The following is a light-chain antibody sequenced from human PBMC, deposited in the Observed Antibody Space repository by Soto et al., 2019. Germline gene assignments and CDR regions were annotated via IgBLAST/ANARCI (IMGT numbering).Light chain of an antibody. CDR3: QQSFSIPT. V-gene: IGKV1-39*01. CDR2: AAS. Sequence: DIQMTPSPSSLSASVGDRVTITCRASQSISSYLNWYQQKPGKGPELLISAASGLQSGVPSRFSGRGSGTHFTLTISSLQPEDFATYYCQQSFSIPTFGQGTKVEIK. CDR1: QSISSY. J-gene: IGKJ1*01.